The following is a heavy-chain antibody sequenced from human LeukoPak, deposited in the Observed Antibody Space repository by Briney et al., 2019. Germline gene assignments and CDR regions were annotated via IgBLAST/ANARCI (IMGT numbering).Heavy chain of an antibody. V-gene: IGHV4-59*01. J-gene: IGHJ5*02. CDR1: GDSISSSY. D-gene: IGHD5-18*01. CDR3: ARGGQLNRFDP. CDR2: ISYSGST. Sequence: SETLSLTCTVPGDSISSSYWSWIRQPPGKGLEWIGYISYSGSTSSNPSLRSRVTISVDTSKNQFSLRLTSVTAADTAMYYCARGGQLNRFDPWGQGTLVTVSP.